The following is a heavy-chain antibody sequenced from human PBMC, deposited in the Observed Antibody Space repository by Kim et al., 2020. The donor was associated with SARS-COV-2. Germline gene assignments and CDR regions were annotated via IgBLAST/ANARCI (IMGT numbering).Heavy chain of an antibody. CDR3: ARDPTYYGSGKNPNYYYGMDV. Sequence: SETLSLTCTVSGGSISSYYWSWIRQPPGKGLEWIGYIYYSGSTNYNPSLKSRVTISVDTSKNQFSLKLSSVTAADTTVYYCARDPTYYGSGKNPNYYYGMDVWGQGTTVTVSS. J-gene: IGHJ6*02. CDR1: GGSISSYY. V-gene: IGHV4-59*13. CDR2: IYYSGST. D-gene: IGHD3-10*01.